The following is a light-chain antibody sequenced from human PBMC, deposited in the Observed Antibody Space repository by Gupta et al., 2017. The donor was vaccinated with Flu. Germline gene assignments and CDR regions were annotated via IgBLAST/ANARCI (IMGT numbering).Light chain of an antibody. CDR1: RTNIGSNT. Sequence: HSVLTQPPSASGTPGQRVTISCSGTRTNIGSNTVNWYQQPPGTAPKLLLYSNNQRPSGVPDRFSGSKSGASASLAISGLQSEDEADYYCATWDDSLNGSFVFGTGTKVTVL. CDR3: ATWDDSLNGSFV. CDR2: SNN. J-gene: IGLJ1*01. V-gene: IGLV1-44*01.